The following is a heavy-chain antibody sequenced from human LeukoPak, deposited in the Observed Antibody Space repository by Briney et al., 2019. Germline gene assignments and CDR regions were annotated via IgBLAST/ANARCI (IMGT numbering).Heavy chain of an antibody. J-gene: IGHJ3*02. D-gene: IGHD3-9*01. CDR3: AREGSRYDILTGYGI. V-gene: IGHV3-7*01. CDR1: GFTFSSYW. CDR2: IKQDGSEK. Sequence: GGSLRLSCAASGFTFSSYWMSWVRQAPGKGLEWVANIKQDGSEKYYVDSVKGRFTISRDNAKNSLYLQMNSLRAEDTAVYYCAREGSRYDILTGYGIWGQGTMVTVSS.